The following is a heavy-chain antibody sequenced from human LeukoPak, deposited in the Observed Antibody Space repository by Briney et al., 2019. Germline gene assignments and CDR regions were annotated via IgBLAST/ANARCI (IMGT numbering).Heavy chain of an antibody. CDR2: IYYSGST. D-gene: IGHD5-18*01. CDR1: GGSISSGDHY. V-gene: IGHV4-30-4*01. J-gene: IGHJ4*02. CDR3: AMLSRELGRDTHTAMVTDY. Sequence: SQTLSLTCTVSGGSISSGDHYWSWIRQPPGKGLEWIGYIYYSGSTYYNLSLKSRVTISVDTSKNQFSLKLSSVTAADTAVYYCAMLSRELGRDTHTAMVTDYWGQGTLVTVSS.